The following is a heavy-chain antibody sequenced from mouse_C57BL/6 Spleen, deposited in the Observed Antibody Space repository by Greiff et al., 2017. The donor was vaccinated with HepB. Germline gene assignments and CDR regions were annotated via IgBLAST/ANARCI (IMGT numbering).Heavy chain of an antibody. CDR2: IDPSDNDT. Sequence: QVQLQQPGAELVKPGASVKLSCKASGYTFTSYWMQWVKQRPGQGLEWIGEIDPSDNDTNYNQKFKGKATLTVDTSSSTAYMQLSSLTSEDSAVYYCASYGYDGAWFAYWGQGTLVTVSA. CDR1: GYTFTSYW. CDR3: ASYGYDGAWFAY. J-gene: IGHJ3*01. D-gene: IGHD2-2*01. V-gene: IGHV1-50*01.